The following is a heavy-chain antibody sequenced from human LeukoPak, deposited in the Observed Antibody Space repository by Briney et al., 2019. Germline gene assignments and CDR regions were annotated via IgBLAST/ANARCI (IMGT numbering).Heavy chain of an antibody. CDR1: GFTVSSNY. Sequence: PGGSLRLSCAASGFTVSSNYMSWVRQAPGKGLEWVSVIYSGGSTYYADSVKGRFTISRDNSKNTLYLQMSSLRAEDTAVYYCASFIYVWGSYPTDYWGQGTLVTVSS. J-gene: IGHJ4*02. CDR2: IYSGGST. V-gene: IGHV3-66*01. CDR3: ASFIYVWGSYPTDY. D-gene: IGHD3-16*02.